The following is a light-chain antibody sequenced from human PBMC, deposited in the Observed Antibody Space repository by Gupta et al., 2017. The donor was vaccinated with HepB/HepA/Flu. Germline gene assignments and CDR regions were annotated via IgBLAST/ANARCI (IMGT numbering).Light chain of an antibody. Sequence: EIVLTQSPDFQSVTPKEKVTITCRATQSISTSLHWYQHKPGQSPKLLIKYASKSSSGVPSRFSGSGSGTDFTLTINNLEAEDAGTFFCQQNSTLPWTFGQGTKVEIK. J-gene: IGKJ1*01. CDR2: YAS. V-gene: IGKV6-21*01. CDR3: QQNSTLPWT. CDR1: QSISTS.